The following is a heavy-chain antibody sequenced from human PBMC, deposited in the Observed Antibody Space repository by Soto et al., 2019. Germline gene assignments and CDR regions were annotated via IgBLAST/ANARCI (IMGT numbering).Heavy chain of an antibody. D-gene: IGHD1-26*01. CDR1: GGSFSGYY. CDR2: INHSGST. J-gene: IGHJ4*02. CDR3: ARFSRSWELLPAFDY. Sequence: QVQLQQWGAGLLKPSETLSLTCAVYGGSFSGYYWSWIRQPPGKGLEWIGEINHSGSTNYNPSLKSRVTISVDTSKNQFSLKLSSVTAADTAVYYCARFSRSWELLPAFDYWGQGTLVTVSS. V-gene: IGHV4-34*01.